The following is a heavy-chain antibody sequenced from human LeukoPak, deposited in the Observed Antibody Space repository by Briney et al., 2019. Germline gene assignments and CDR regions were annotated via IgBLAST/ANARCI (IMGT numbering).Heavy chain of an antibody. D-gene: IGHD6-13*01. CDR3: ARAQQLVPNDAFDI. Sequence: GGSLRLSCAASGFTFSSYSMNWVRQAPGKGLEWVSSISSSSSYIYYADSVKGRFTISRDNAKNSLYLQMNSLRAEDTAVYYCARAQQLVPNDAFDIWGQGTMVTVSS. CDR1: GFTFSSYS. V-gene: IGHV3-21*01. CDR2: ISSSSSYI. J-gene: IGHJ3*02.